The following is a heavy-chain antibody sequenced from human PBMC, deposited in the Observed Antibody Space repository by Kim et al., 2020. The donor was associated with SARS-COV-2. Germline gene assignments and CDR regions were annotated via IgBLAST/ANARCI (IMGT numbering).Heavy chain of an antibody. Sequence: PVKGRLTISRDASKNTLYLQMNSLKTEGTAVYYCTLTYYYDSSGYYPFDYWGQGTLVTVSS. CDR3: TLTYYYDSSGYYPFDY. J-gene: IGHJ4*02. D-gene: IGHD3-22*01. V-gene: IGHV3-15*01.